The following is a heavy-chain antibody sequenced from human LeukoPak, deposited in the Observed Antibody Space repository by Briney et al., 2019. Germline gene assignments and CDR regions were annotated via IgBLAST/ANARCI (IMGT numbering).Heavy chain of an antibody. CDR1: GYTFTSYG. J-gene: IGHJ4*02. CDR2: IIPIFGTA. Sequence: SVKVSCKASGYTFTSYGISWVRQAPGQGLEWMGGIIPIFGTANYAQKFQGRVTITADKSTSTAYMELSSLRSEDTAVYYCARNLMSYPSPFDYWGQGTLVTVSS. V-gene: IGHV1-69*06. D-gene: IGHD1-26*01. CDR3: ARNLMSYPSPFDY.